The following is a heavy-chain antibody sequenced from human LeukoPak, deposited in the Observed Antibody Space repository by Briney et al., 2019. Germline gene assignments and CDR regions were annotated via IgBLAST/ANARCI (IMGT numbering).Heavy chain of an antibody. Sequence: GGSLRLSCAASRFIFRNYAMSWVRRAPGRGLEGLSIISGTADSKYYADSVKGRFTISRDNPRSTLYLEMNILRAEDTAVYYCAKADATIGGAFDTWGQGTMVIVSS. CDR1: RFIFRNYA. CDR2: ISGTADSK. D-gene: IGHD3-16*01. CDR3: AKADATIGGAFDT. V-gene: IGHV3-23*01. J-gene: IGHJ3*02.